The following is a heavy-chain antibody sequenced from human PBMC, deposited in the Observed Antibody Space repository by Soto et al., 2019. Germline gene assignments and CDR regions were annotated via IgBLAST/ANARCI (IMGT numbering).Heavy chain of an antibody. CDR1: GYTFHHYN. Sequence: ASVKVSCKAAGYTFHHYNMHWVRQAPGQRLEWMGGIGIDNGTTKYSQKFRGRVTITTDASTNMAYMEMSSLGSEDTAVYYCARARRITMIVVVFDAFDIWGQGTMVTV. V-gene: IGHV1-3*04. CDR3: ARARRITMIVVVFDAFDI. D-gene: IGHD3-22*01. CDR2: IGIDNGTT. J-gene: IGHJ3*02.